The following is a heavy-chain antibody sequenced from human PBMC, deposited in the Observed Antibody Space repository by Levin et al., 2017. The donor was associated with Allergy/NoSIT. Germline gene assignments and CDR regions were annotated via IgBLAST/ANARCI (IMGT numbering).Heavy chain of an antibody. D-gene: IGHD6-19*01. Sequence: LSLTCAASGFPFSSYAMSWVRQAPGKGLEWVSAISGSGGSTYYADSVKGRFTISRDNSKNTLYLQMNSLRAEDTAVYYCAKDGRGSIAVAGTFDYWGQGTLVTVSS. CDR2: ISGSGGST. V-gene: IGHV3-23*01. CDR1: GFPFSSYA. J-gene: IGHJ4*02. CDR3: AKDGRGSIAVAGTFDY.